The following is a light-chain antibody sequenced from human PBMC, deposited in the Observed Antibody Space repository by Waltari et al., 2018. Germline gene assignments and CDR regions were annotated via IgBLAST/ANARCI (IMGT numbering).Light chain of an antibody. Sequence: SVLTQPPPASPTPGQRVAAFCSGSRSNLGSGAVTLYQQVAGAAPKLVIYSTTQRPSGVPDRFFGSKSGTSASLAISGLQSEDEADYYCAAWDDSLSAYVFGTGTKVTVL. CDR1: RSNLGSGA. CDR2: STT. J-gene: IGLJ1*01. V-gene: IGLV1-44*01. CDR3: AAWDDSLSAYV.